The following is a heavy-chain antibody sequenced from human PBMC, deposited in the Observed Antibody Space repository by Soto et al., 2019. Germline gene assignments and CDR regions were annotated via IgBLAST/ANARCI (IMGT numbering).Heavy chain of an antibody. J-gene: IGHJ6*02. CDR3: ARDGVVPAAILYYYYGMDV. CDR1: GFTFSSYS. Sequence: GSLRLSCAASGFTFSSYSMNWVRQAPGKGLEWVSSISSSSSYIYYADSVKGRFTISRDNAKNSLYLQMNSLRAEDTAVYYCARDGVVPAAILYYYYGMDVWGQGTTVTVSS. V-gene: IGHV3-21*01. CDR2: ISSSSSYI. D-gene: IGHD2-2*02.